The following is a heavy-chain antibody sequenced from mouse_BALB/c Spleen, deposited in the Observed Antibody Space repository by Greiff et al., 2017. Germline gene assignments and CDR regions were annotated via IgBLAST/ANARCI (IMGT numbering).Heavy chain of an antibody. J-gene: IGHJ2*01. CDR1: GFTFSNYW. D-gene: IGHD1-1*01. V-gene: IGHV6-6*02. CDR2: IRLKSNNYAT. Sequence: EVKLMESGGGLVQPGGSMKLSCVASGFTFSNYWMNWVRQSPEKGLEWVAEIRLKSNNYATHYAESVKGRFTISRDDSKSSVYLQMNNLRAEDTGIYYCTRPYYYGLYYFDYWGQGTTLTVSS. CDR3: TRPYYYGLYYFDY.